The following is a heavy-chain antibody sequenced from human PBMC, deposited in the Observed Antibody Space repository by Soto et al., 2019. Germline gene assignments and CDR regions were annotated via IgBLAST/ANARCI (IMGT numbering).Heavy chain of an antibody. CDR3: ARGVRAGVDY. CDR2: MQPSTGRT. Sequence: QVQLVQSGAEVREPGASVKVSCKASGYSFTSLDINWVRQTAGQGLEWMGWMQPSTGRTGYAQKFQGRVTMTRDTSITSAYMVLTTLTADATVFYYSARGVRAGVDYWGQGALVTVAS. D-gene: IGHD1-26*01. CDR1: GYSFTSLD. V-gene: IGHV1-8*01. J-gene: IGHJ4*02.